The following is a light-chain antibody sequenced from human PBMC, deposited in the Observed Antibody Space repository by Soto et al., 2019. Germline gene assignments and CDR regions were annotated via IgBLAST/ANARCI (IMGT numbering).Light chain of an antibody. CDR1: SSDVGSYNL. J-gene: IGLJ2*01. Sequence: QSALTQPASVSGSPGQSITISCTGTSSDVGSYNLVSWFQQHPGEAPKLIIYEATKRPSGVSNRFSGSKSGNTASLTISGLQAEDEADYYCSSYTTTTTQVFGGGTKVTVL. V-gene: IGLV2-14*02. CDR3: SSYTTTTTQV. CDR2: EAT.